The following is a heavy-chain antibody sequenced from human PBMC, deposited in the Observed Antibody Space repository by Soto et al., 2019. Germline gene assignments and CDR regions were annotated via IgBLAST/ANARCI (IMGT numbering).Heavy chain of an antibody. CDR1: GYTLTSHA. CDR2: INAGNGNT. CDR3: ARGGPVAGNANNWFDP. D-gene: IGHD6-19*01. Sequence: APVKVSCKASGYTLTSHAMHWVRQAPGQRLEWMGWINAGNGNTKYSQKFQGRVTITRDTSASTAYMELSSLRSEDTAVYYCARGGPVAGNANNWFDPWGQGTLVTVSS. V-gene: IGHV1-3*01. J-gene: IGHJ5*02.